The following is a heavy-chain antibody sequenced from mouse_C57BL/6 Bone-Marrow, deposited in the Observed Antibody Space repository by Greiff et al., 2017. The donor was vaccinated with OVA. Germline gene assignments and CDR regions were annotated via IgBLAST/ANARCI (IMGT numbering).Heavy chain of an antibody. CDR1: GYTFTDHT. CDR3: AESTVVATGYFDV. J-gene: IGHJ1*03. D-gene: IGHD1-1*01. Sequence: VKLQQSDAELVKPGASVTISCKVSGYTFTDHTIHWMKQRPEQGLEWIGYIYPRDGSTKYNEKFKGKATLTADKSSSTAYMQLNSLTSEDSAVYFCAESTVVATGYFDVWGTGTTVTVSS. V-gene: IGHV1-78*01. CDR2: IYPRDGST.